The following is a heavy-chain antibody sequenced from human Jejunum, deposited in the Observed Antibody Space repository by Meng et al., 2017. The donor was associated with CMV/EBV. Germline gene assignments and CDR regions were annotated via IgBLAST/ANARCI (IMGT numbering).Heavy chain of an antibody. Sequence: APGFTFSSYWMHWVRQAPGKGLVWVSRINSDGSSTSYADSVKGRFTISRDNAKNTLYLQMNSLRAEDTAVYYCARLGYTRYYGMDAWGQGTTVTVSS. CDR2: INSDGSST. J-gene: IGHJ6*02. CDR3: ARLGYTRYYGMDA. V-gene: IGHV3-74*01. CDR1: GFTFSSYW. D-gene: IGHD2-15*01.